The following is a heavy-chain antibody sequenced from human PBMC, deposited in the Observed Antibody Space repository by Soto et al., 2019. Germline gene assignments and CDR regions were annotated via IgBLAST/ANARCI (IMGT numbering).Heavy chain of an antibody. V-gene: IGHV1-2*04. CDR1: GYTFTGYY. J-gene: IGHJ6*02. CDR3: ARGISLVVPAAKVPNYGMDV. CDR2: INPNSGGT. Sequence: EASVKVSCKASGYTFTGYYMHWVRQAPGQGLEWMGWINPNSGGTNYAQKFQGWVTMTRDTSISTAYMELSRLRSDDTAVYYCARGISLVVPAAKVPNYGMDVWGQGTTVTVSS. D-gene: IGHD2-2*01.